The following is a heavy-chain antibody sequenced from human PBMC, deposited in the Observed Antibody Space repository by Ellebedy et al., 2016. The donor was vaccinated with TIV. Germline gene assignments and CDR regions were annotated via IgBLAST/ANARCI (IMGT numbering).Heavy chain of an antibody. V-gene: IGHV4-31*03. Sequence: SETLSLXXTVSGGSISSGGYYWSWIRQHPGKGLEWIGYIYYSGSTYYNPSLKSRVTISVDTSKNQFSLQLNSVTPEDTAVYYCARGLGIIGRLNAFDIWGQGTMVTVSS. CDR2: IYYSGST. CDR1: GGSISSGGYY. CDR3: ARGLGIIGRLNAFDI. J-gene: IGHJ3*02. D-gene: IGHD7-27*01.